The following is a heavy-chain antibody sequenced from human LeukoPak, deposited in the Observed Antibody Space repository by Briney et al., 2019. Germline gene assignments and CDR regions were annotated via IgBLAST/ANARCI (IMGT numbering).Heavy chain of an antibody. Sequence: SETLSLTCTVSGGSISSYYWSWIRQPPGKGLEWIGYIYYSGSTNYNPSLKSRVTITADTSKNQFSLKLSSVTAADTAVHYCARERGDKYYFDYWGQGTLVTVSS. CDR1: GGSISSYY. D-gene: IGHD2-21*02. CDR2: IYYSGST. V-gene: IGHV4-59*01. CDR3: ARERGDKYYFDY. J-gene: IGHJ4*02.